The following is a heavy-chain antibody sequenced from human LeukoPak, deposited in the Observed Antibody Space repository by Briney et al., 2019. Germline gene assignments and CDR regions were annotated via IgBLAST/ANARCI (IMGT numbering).Heavy chain of an antibody. CDR3: ARESRRGIAARAFDI. D-gene: IGHD6-13*01. CDR1: GYTFTSYY. J-gene: IGHJ3*02. V-gene: IGHV1-46*01. Sequence: ASVKVSCKASGYTFTSYYMHWVRQAPGQGLEWMGIINPSGGSTSYAQKFQGRVTMTRDTSTSTVHMELSSLRSEDTAVYYCARESRRGIAARAFDIWGQGTMVTVSS. CDR2: INPSGGST.